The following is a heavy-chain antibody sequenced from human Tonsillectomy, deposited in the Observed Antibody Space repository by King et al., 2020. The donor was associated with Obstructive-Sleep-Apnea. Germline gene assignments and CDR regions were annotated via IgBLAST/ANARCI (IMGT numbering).Heavy chain of an antibody. V-gene: IGHV3-11*01. D-gene: IGHD6-13*01. CDR1: GFTFSDYY. J-gene: IGHJ3*02. CDR2: ISSSGSTI. Sequence: HVQLVESGGGLVKPVGSLRLSCAASGFTFSDYYMSWIRQTPGKGLEWVSYISSSGSTIYYADSVKGRFIISRDNARNSLYLQMNSLRAEDTAMYYCARDHRITAAGYDAFDIWGQGTMVTVSS. CDR3: ARDHRITAAGYDAFDI.